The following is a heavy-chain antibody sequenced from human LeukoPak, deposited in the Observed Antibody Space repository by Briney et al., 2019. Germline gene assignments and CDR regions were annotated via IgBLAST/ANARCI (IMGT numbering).Heavy chain of an antibody. CDR2: IYSGGST. CDR3: AREDGGPPYFDY. Sequence: PGGSLRLSCAASGFTVSSNYMSWARQAPGKGLEWVSVIYSGGSTYYADSVKGRFTISRDNSKNTLYLQMNSLRAEDTAVYYCAREDGGPPYFDYWGQGTLVTVST. CDR1: GFTVSSNY. J-gene: IGHJ4*02. V-gene: IGHV3-53*01. D-gene: IGHD4-23*01.